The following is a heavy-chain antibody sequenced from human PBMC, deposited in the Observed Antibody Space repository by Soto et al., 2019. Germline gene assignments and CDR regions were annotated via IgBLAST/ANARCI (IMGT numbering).Heavy chain of an antibody. V-gene: IGHV3-30-3*01. D-gene: IGHD1-7*01. CDR1: GFTFSSYA. CDR3: ASGRSGTTWEDYGMDV. Sequence: GGSLRLSCAASGFTFSSYAMHWVRQAPGKGLEWVAVISYDGSNKYYADSVKGRFTISRDNSKNTLYLQMNSLRAEDTAVYYCASGRSGTTWEDYGMDVWGQGTTVTVSS. CDR2: ISYDGSNK. J-gene: IGHJ6*02.